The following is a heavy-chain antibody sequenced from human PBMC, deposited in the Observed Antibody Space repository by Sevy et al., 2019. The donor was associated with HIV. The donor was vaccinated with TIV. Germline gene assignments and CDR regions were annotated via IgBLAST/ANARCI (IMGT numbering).Heavy chain of an antibody. CDR3: ARVYYYDSSGPGY. J-gene: IGHJ4*02. Sequence: ASVKVSCKASGYTFTNYYIHWVRQAPGEGLEWMGVINPSGGSTSNAQKFQGRVGMTRDTSTSTVYMELSSLRSEDTAVYYCARVYYYDSSGPGYWGQGTLVTVSS. CDR2: INPSGGST. V-gene: IGHV1-46*01. D-gene: IGHD3-22*01. CDR1: GYTFTNYY.